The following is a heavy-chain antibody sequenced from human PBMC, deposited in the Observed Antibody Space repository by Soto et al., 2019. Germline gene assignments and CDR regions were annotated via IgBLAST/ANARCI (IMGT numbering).Heavy chain of an antibody. CDR2: INAGNGNT. J-gene: IGHJ3*02. CDR3: AREEYYYDSSGSSDAFDI. V-gene: IGHV1-3*01. CDR1: GYTFTSYA. Sequence: ASVKVSCTASGYTFTSYAMHWVRQAPGQRLEWMGWINAGNGNTKYSQKFQGRVTITRDTSASTAYMELSSLRSEDTAVYYCAREEYYYDSSGSSDAFDIWGQGTMVTVSS. D-gene: IGHD3-22*01.